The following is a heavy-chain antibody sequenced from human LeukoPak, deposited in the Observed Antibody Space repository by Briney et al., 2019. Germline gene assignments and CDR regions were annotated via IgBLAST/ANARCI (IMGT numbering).Heavy chain of an antibody. J-gene: IGHJ4*02. D-gene: IGHD2-15*01. Sequence: PSETLSLTCAVSGYSISSGYYWGWIRQPPGKGLEWIGSIYHSGSTYYNPSLKSRVTISVDTSKNQFSLKLSSVTAADTAVYYCVRGGYCSGGRCLTFDYWGQGTLVSVS. CDR3: VRGGYCSGGRCLTFDY. CDR1: GYSISSGYY. V-gene: IGHV4-38-2*01. CDR2: IYHSGST.